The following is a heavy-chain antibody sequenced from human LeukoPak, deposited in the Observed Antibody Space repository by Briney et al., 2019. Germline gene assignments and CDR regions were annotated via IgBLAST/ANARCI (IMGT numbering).Heavy chain of an antibody. CDR1: GGAITSHY. Sequence: SETLSLTCTVSGGAITSHYWTWIRQSPVKGLEWIGDISNSRSTSYSPSLKSRVTVSIATSKNQFSLKLSSVTAADTAVYYCGRDALVGYFSYYYMDVWGKGTTVTVSS. D-gene: IGHD2-15*01. CDR2: ISNSRST. V-gene: IGHV4-59*11. J-gene: IGHJ6*03. CDR3: GRDALVGYFSYYYMDV.